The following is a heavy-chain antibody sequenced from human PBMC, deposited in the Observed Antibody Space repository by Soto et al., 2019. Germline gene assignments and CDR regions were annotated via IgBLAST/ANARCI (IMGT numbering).Heavy chain of an antibody. V-gene: IGHV1-46*03. Sequence: QVQLVQSGAEVKKPGASVKVSCKASGYTFTSYYMHWVRQAPGQGLEWMGIINPSGGSTSYAQKFRGRVTMTRDTSTNTVYMGLSSLRSEDTAVYYCAREADCSGGSCYEGIGAFDIWGQGTMVTVSS. CDR3: AREADCSGGSCYEGIGAFDI. CDR1: GYTFTSYY. D-gene: IGHD2-15*01. J-gene: IGHJ3*02. CDR2: INPSGGST.